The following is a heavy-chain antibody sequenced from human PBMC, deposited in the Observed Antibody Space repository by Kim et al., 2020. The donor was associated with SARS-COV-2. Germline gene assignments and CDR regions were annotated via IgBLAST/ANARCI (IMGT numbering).Heavy chain of an antibody. Sequence: SVKVSCKASGGTFSSYAISWVRQAPGQGLEWMGGIIPIFGTANYAQKFQGRVTITADESTSTAYMELSSLRSEDMAVYYCASGYGSGSYYPDYWGQGTLVTVSS. J-gene: IGHJ4*02. CDR3: ASGYGSGSYYPDY. CDR1: GGTFSSYA. D-gene: IGHD3-10*01. V-gene: IGHV1-69*13. CDR2: IIPIFGTA.